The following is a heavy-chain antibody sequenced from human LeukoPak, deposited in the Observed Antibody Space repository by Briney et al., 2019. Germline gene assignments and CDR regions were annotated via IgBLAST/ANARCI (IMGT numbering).Heavy chain of an antibody. CDR1: GFIFSNYW. CDR3: ARGILDIVSSSAHPLYYMDV. J-gene: IGHJ6*03. Sequence: GGSLRLSCAASGFIFSNYWMSWVRQASGKGLEWVANIKQEGSEKYYVDSVKGRFTISRDKAKNSLYLQMNSLRAEDTAVYYCARGILDIVSSSAHPLYYMDVWGKGTTVTISS. CDR2: IKQEGSEK. D-gene: IGHD5-12*01. V-gene: IGHV3-7*01.